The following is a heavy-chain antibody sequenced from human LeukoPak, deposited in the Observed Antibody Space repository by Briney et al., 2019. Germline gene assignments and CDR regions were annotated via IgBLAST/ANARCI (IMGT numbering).Heavy chain of an antibody. V-gene: IGHV3-48*03. CDR2: IGRTGSTI. CDR3: ASDSGLIMGALNLDY. J-gene: IGHJ4*02. D-gene: IGHD1-26*01. CDR1: VLTFSLYE. Sequence: GGSLRLPCAAWVLTFSLYEMIWARQAPGKGLEGVSYIGRTGSTIYYADSVKGRFTISRDNAKNSLYLQMNSLRAEETAVYYCASDSGLIMGALNLDYGGQGTLVTVSS.